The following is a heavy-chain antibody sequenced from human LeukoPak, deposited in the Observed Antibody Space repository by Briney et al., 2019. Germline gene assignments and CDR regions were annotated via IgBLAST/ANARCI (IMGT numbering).Heavy chain of an antibody. D-gene: IGHD6-13*01. CDR2: IYYSGST. CDR1: GGSISSSSYY. V-gene: IGHV4-39*07. Sequence: PSETLSLTCTVSGGSISSSSYYWGWIRQSPGKGLEWIGSIYYSGSTYYNPSLKSRVTISVDKSKNQFSLKLSSVTAADTAVYYCASFPSIAADGYWGQGTLVTVSS. J-gene: IGHJ4*02. CDR3: ASFPSIAADGY.